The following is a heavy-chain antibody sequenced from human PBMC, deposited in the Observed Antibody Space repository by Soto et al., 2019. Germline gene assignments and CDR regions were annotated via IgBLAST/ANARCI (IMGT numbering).Heavy chain of an antibody. D-gene: IGHD3-10*01. V-gene: IGHV3-43*01. CDR3: AKAPFRRPYYFYGMDV. J-gene: IGHJ6*02. Sequence: GGSLRLSCAASGFTFDDYTMHWVRQAPGKGLEWVSLISWDGGSTYYADSVKGRFTISRDNSKNSLYLQMNSLTKDDSAVYFCAKAPFRRPYYFYGMDVWGQGTTVTVSS. CDR2: ISWDGGST. CDR1: GFTFDDYT.